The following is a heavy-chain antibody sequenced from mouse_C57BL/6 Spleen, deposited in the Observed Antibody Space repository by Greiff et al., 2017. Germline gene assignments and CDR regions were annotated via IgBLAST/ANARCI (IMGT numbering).Heavy chain of an antibody. CDR2: IDPEDGET. Sequence: VQLQQSGAELVKPGASVKLSCTASGFTIKDYYMHWVKQRPEKGLEWIGRIDPEDGETKYAAHFKGKATITAETSSNTAYLQRSRLTSEDTAVYYCARSTTVVAHFDCWGQGTTLTVSS. J-gene: IGHJ2*01. CDR1: GFTIKDYY. CDR3: ARSTTVVAHFDC. D-gene: IGHD1-1*01. V-gene: IGHV14-2*01.